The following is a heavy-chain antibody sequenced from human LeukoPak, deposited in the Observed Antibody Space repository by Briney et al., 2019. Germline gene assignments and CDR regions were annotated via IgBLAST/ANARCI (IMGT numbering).Heavy chain of an antibody. J-gene: IGHJ3*02. D-gene: IGHD5-24*01. CDR2: IYYSGST. CDR1: GGSISSYY. V-gene: IGHV4-59*01. Sequence: SETLSLTCTVSGGSISSYYWSWIRQPPGKGLEWIGYIYYSGSTNYNPSLKSRVTISVDTSKNQFSLKLSSVTAADTAVYYCARSKARWLQPDDAFDIWGQGTMVTVSS. CDR3: ARSKARWLQPDDAFDI.